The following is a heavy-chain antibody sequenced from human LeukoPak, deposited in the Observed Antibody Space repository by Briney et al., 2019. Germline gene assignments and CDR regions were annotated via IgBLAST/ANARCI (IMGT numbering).Heavy chain of an antibody. CDR3: AREAQWQKHAIDY. CDR1: GYSNSSGYY. D-gene: IGHD6-19*01. V-gene: IGHV4-38-2*02. J-gene: IGHJ4*02. CDR2: FYRTGST. Sequence: SETLSLTCSVSGYSNSSGYYWGWIRQPPGKGLEYIGSFYRTGSTYYNPSLRSRVTISADTSKNQFSLKLSSVTAADTAVYYCAREAQWQKHAIDYWGQGTLVTVSS.